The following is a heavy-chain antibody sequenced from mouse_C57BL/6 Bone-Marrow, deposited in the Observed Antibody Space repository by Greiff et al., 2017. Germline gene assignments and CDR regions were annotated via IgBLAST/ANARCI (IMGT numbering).Heavy chain of an antibody. Sequence: VKLVESGPGLVQPSQSLSITCTVSGFSLTSYGVHWVRQSPGKGLEWLGVIWSGGSTDYNAAFISRLSISKDNSKSQVFFKMNSLQADDTAIYYCARRLRRDYYAMDYWGQGTSVTVSS. CDR3: ARRLRRDYYAMDY. D-gene: IGHD2-4*01. V-gene: IGHV2-2*01. J-gene: IGHJ4*01. CDR2: IWSGGST. CDR1: GFSLTSYG.